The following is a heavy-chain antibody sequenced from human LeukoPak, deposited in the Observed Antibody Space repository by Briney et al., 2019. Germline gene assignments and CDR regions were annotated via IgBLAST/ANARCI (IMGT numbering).Heavy chain of an antibody. J-gene: IGHJ2*01. V-gene: IGHV4-39*01. CDR3: AGRSIYWYFDF. D-gene: IGHD3-10*01. Sequence: PSETLSLTCGVSGGSISDRSYYWSWIRQSPGKGLEWIGSIYSSGSTYYNPSLQSRVTISIDTSENQFSLQLNSVTAADMAVYFCAGRSIYWYFDFWGRGTLVTVSS. CDR2: IYSSGST. CDR1: GGSISDRSYY.